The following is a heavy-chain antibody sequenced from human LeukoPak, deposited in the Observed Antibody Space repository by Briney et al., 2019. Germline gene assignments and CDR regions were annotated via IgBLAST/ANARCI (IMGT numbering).Heavy chain of an antibody. CDR1: GYTFTSYG. J-gene: IGHJ6*03. Sequence: EASVKVSCKASGYTFTSYGISWVRQAPGQGLEWMGWISAYNGNTNYAQKLQGRVTMTTDTSTSTAYMELRSLRSDDTAVYYCARLRYDSSEGYYMDVWGKGTTVTISS. V-gene: IGHV1-18*01. D-gene: IGHD3-22*01. CDR3: ARLRYDSSEGYYMDV. CDR2: ISAYNGNT.